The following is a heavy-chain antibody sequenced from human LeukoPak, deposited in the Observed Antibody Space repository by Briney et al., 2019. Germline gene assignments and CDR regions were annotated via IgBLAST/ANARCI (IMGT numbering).Heavy chain of an antibody. CDR1: GYTFTSWW. Sequence: GESLKISCKGSGYTFTSWWIGWVRQMPGKGLGWMGIIYPGNSDTRYSPSFQGQVTISADRSISTAYLQWSSLTASDTAIYYCARHGGYTWNDIYFDRWGQGTLVTVSS. J-gene: IGHJ5*02. V-gene: IGHV5-51*01. CDR2: IYPGNSDT. D-gene: IGHD1-1*01. CDR3: ARHGGYTWNDIYFDR.